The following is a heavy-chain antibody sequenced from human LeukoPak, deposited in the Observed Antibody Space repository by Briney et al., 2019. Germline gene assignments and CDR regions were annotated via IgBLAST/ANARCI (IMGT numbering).Heavy chain of an antibody. J-gene: IGHJ4*02. CDR2: IYYSGST. D-gene: IGHD5-18*01. V-gene: IGHV4-39*01. CDR3: ARFVDTAMVFDY. Sequence: KPSETLSLTCTVPGGSISSSSYYWGWIRQPPGKGLEWIGSIYYSGSTYYNPSLKSRVTISVDTSKNQFSLKLSSVTAADTAVYYCARFVDTAMVFDYWGQGTLVTVSS. CDR1: GGSISSSSYY.